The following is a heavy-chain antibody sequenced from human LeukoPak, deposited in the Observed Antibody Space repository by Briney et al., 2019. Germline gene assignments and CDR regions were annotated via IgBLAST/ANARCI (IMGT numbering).Heavy chain of an antibody. CDR1: GFTFSSYA. CDR2: ISGSGGST. J-gene: IGHJ4*02. D-gene: IGHD6-13*01. Sequence: GGSLRLSCAASGFTFSSYAMSWVRQAPGKGLEWVSAISGSGGSTYYADSVKGRFTISRDNSKNTLYLQMNSLRAEDTAVYYCAKDLGGKIAAAGPFDYWGQGTLVTVSS. CDR3: AKDLGGKIAAAGPFDY. V-gene: IGHV3-23*01.